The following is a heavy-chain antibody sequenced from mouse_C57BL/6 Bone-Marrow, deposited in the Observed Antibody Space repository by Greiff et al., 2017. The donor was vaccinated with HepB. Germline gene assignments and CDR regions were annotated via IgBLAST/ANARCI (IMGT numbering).Heavy chain of an antibody. CDR3: ARTYGSSYYFDY. D-gene: IGHD1-1*01. V-gene: IGHV5-17*01. J-gene: IGHJ2*01. CDR1: GFTFSDYG. Sequence: EVKLVESGGGLVKPGGSLKLSCAASGFTFSDYGMHWVRQAPEKGLEWVAYISSGSSTIYYADTVKGRCTISRDNAKNTLFLQMTSLRSEDTAMYYCARTYGSSYYFDYWGQGTTLTVSS. CDR2: ISSGSSTI.